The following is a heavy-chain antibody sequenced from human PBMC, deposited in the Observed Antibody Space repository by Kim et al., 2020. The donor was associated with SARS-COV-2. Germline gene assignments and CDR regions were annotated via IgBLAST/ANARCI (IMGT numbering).Heavy chain of an antibody. CDR2: IYHSGST. J-gene: IGHJ4*02. CDR1: GYSISSGFY. CDR3: ARWELEGGGHDY. D-gene: IGHD1-26*01. V-gene: IGHV4-38-2*02. Sequence: SETLSLTCTVSGYSISSGFYWGWIRQPPGKGLEWIASIYHSGSTYYNPSLKSRVTISVDTSKNQFSLKLSSVTAADTAVYYCARWELEGGGHDYWGQGTLVTVSS.